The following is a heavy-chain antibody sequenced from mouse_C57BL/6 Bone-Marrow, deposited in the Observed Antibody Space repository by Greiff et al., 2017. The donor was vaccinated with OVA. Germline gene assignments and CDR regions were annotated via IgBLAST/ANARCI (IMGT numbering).Heavy chain of an antibody. CDR2: IYPGDGDT. CDR3: ARDHDYVTGDY. V-gene: IGHV1-82*01. Sequence: QVQLQQSGPELVKPGASVKISCKASGYAFSSSWMNWVKQRPGKGLEWIGRIYPGDGDTNYNGKFKGKATLTADKSSSTAYMQLSSLTSEDSAVDFCARDHDYVTGDYWGQGTSVTVSS. J-gene: IGHJ4*01. D-gene: IGHD2-4*01. CDR1: GYAFSSSW.